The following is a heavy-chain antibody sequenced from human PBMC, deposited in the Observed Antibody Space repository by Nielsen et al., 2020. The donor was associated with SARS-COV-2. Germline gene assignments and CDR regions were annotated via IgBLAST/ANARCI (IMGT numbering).Heavy chain of an antibody. CDR1: GGSFSGYY. D-gene: IGHD6-13*01. V-gene: IGHV4-34*01. CDR2: INHSGST. J-gene: IGHJ5*02. CDR3: ARGSSWYPARWFDP. Sequence: SETLSLTCAVYGGSFSGYYWSWIRQPPGKGLEWIGEINHSGSTNYNPSLKSRVTISVDTSKNQFSLKLSSVTAADMAVYYCARGSSWYPARWFDPWGQGTLVTVSS.